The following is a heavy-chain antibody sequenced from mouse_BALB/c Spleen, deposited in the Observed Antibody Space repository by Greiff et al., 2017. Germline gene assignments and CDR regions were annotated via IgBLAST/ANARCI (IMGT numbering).Heavy chain of an antibody. CDR1: GFAFSSYD. D-gene: IGHD1-1*01. CDR2: ISSGGGST. J-gene: IGHJ2*01. CDR3: ARLTTLYYFDY. Sequence: DVQLVESGGGLVKPGGSLKLSCAASGFAFSSYDMSWVRQTPEKRLEWVAYISSGGGSTYYPDTVKGRFTISRDNAKNTLYLQMSSLKSEDTAMYYYARLTTLYYFDYWGQGTTLTVSS. V-gene: IGHV5-12-1*01.